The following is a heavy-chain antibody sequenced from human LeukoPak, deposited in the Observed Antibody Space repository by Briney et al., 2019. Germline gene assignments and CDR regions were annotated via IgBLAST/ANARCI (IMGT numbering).Heavy chain of an antibody. CDR3: AKRGGNYPEHHFDY. D-gene: IGHD1-7*01. Sequence: GGSLRLSCAASGFTVSSNYMSWVRQAPGKGLEWVSTISASAAVTYYADSVKGRFTISRDNSKNTLYLQMNSLTAEDTAVYYCAKRGGNYPEHHFDYWGQGTLVTVSS. CDR2: ISASAAVT. V-gene: IGHV3-23*01. CDR1: GFTVSSNY. J-gene: IGHJ4*02.